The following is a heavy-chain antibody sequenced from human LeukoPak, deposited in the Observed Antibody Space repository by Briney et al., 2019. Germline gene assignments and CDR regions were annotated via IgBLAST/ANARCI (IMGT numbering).Heavy chain of an antibody. V-gene: IGHV5-10-1*01. D-gene: IGHD3-10*01. CDR2: IDPSDSDS. Sequence: GESLRISSQGSGYSFTTYWISWVRPMPGKGLEWMGTIDPSDSDSNYSPSFQGPVTISADKSISTAYLPRSSLKASDTAMYHCTRARSRITIVRGVIITQKLNWFDPWGQGTLVTVSS. CDR3: TRARSRITIVRGVIITQKLNWFDP. J-gene: IGHJ5*02. CDR1: GYSFTTYW.